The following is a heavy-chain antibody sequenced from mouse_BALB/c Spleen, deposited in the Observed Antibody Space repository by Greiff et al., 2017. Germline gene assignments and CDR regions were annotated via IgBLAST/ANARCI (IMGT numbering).Heavy chain of an antibody. Sequence: VQLQQSGAELVKPGASVKLSCTASGFNIKDTYMHWVKQRPEQGLEWIGRIDPANGNTKYDPKFQGKATITADTSSNTAYLQLSSLTSEDTAVYYCARGYYDVAGDYYAMDYWGQGTSVTVSS. CDR2: IDPANGNT. D-gene: IGHD1-1*01. CDR3: ARGYYDVAGDYYAMDY. J-gene: IGHJ4*01. CDR1: GFNIKDTY. V-gene: IGHV14-3*02.